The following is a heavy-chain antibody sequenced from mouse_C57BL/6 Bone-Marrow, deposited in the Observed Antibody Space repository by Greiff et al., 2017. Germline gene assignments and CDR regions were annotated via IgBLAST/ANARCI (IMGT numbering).Heavy chain of an antibody. V-gene: IGHV1-52*01. CDR3: ALIYDGYYGYVDY. Sequence: QVQLQQPGAELVRPGSSVKLSCKASGYTFTSYWMHWVKQRPIQGLEWIGNIDPSDSETHYNQKFKDKATLTVDNSSSTAYMQLSSLTSMDSAVYYCALIYDGYYGYVDYWGQGTTLTVSS. CDR1: GYTFTSYW. D-gene: IGHD2-3*01. CDR2: IDPSDSET. J-gene: IGHJ2*01.